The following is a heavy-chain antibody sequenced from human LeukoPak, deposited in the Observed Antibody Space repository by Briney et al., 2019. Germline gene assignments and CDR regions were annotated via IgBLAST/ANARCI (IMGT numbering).Heavy chain of an antibody. J-gene: IGHJ4*02. CDR2: ISSSSSTI. CDR3: ARDGFVDTAMVFDY. CDR1: GFTFSSYS. Sequence: GGSLRLSCAASGFTFSSYSMNWVRQAPGKGLEWVSYISSSSSTIYYADSVKGRFTISRDNAKKLLYLQMNSLRAEDTAVYYCARDGFVDTAMVFDYWGQGTLVTVSS. D-gene: IGHD5-18*01. V-gene: IGHV3-48*04.